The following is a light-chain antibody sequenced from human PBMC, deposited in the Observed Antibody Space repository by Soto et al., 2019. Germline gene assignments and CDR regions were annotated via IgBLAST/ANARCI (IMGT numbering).Light chain of an antibody. CDR2: DAS. Sequence: DIQMTQSPSTLSASVGDRVTITCRASQSISSWLAWYQQKPGKAPKLLIYDASSLESGVPSRFSGSGSGTDFTPTISSLQPEDFAACYCQQYNSYSRTFGQGTKVEIK. CDR3: QQYNSYSRT. CDR1: QSISSW. V-gene: IGKV1-5*01. J-gene: IGKJ1*01.